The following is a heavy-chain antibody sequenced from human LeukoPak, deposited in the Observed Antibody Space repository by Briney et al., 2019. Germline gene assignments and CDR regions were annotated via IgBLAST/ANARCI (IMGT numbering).Heavy chain of an antibody. Sequence: ASVKVSCKASGYTFTSYGISWVRQAPGQGLEWMGWISAYNGNTNYAQKPQGRVTMTTDTSTSTAYMELRSLRSDDTAVYYCARVSRNSSGYYYVYYYYMDVWGKGTTVTVSS. D-gene: IGHD3-22*01. J-gene: IGHJ6*03. CDR2: ISAYNGNT. CDR3: ARVSRNSSGYYYVYYYYMDV. CDR1: GYTFTSYG. V-gene: IGHV1-18*01.